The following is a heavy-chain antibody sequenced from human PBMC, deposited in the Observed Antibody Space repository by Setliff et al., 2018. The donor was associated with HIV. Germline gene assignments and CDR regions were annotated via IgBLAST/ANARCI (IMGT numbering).Heavy chain of an antibody. CDR2: INHHKHT. CDR1: GGSFGGYY. Sequence: SETLSLTCVVYGGSFGGYYWSWIRQPPGKGLEWIGEINHHKHTNYNPSLKSRVTMSVDTSKNQFSLKLSSVNAADTAVYYCARSQPDTIFGVVVFDCWGQGKMVTVSS. J-gene: IGHJ4*02. CDR3: ARSQPDTIFGVVVFDC. V-gene: IGHV4-34*01. D-gene: IGHD3-3*01.